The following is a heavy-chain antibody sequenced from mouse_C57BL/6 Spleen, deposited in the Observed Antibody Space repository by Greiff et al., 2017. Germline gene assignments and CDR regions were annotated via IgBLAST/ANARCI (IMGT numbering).Heavy chain of an antibody. CDR2: ISSGSSTI. CDR1: GFTFSDYG. D-gene: IGHD2-2*01. CDR3: AIYGYDSMNY. J-gene: IGHJ4*01. Sequence: EVKLVESGGGLVKPGGSLKLSCAASGFTFSDYGMHWVRQAPEKGLEWVAYISSGSSTIYYADTVKGRFTFSIDNAKNTMFLQMTSLSSEHTAMYYCAIYGYDSMNYWGQGTSVTVSS. V-gene: IGHV5-17*01.